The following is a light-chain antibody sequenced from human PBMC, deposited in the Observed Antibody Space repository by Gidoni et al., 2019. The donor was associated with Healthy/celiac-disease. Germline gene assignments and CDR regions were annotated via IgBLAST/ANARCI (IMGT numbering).Light chain of an antibody. CDR3: QQSYSTPLYT. V-gene: IGKV1-39*01. CDR2: AAS. Sequence: DIQMTQSPSSLSASVADRVTITCRASQSISSYLNWYQQKPGKAPKLLIYAASSLQSGVPSRFSGSGSGTDFTLTISSLQPEDFATYYCQQSYSTPLYTFXXXTKLEIK. CDR1: QSISSY. J-gene: IGKJ2*01.